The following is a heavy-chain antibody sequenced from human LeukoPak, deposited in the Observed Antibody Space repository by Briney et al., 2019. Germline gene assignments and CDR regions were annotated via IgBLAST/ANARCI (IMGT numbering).Heavy chain of an antibody. Sequence: QTGGSLRLSCAASGFTFSSYSMNWVRQAPGKGLEWVSYISSSSSTIYYADSVKGRFTISRDNAKNSLYLQMNSLRAEDTAVYYCAKDARSGVPTTKYNWFDPWGQGTLVTVSS. V-gene: IGHV3-48*01. D-gene: IGHD4-11*01. J-gene: IGHJ5*02. CDR2: ISSSSSTI. CDR1: GFTFSSYS. CDR3: AKDARSGVPTTKYNWFDP.